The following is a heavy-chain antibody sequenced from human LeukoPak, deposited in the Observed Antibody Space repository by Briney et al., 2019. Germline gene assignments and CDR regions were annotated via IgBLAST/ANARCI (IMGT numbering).Heavy chain of an antibody. CDR1: GFTFSSYS. D-gene: IGHD3-3*01. V-gene: IGHV3-48*01. CDR3: ARGSLFGVDEEYNWFDP. J-gene: IGHJ5*02. Sequence: PGGSLRLSCAASGFTFSSYSMNWVRQAPGKGLEWVSYISSSSSTIYYADSVKGRFTISRDNAKNSLYLQMNSLRAEDTAVYYCARGSLFGVDEEYNWFDPWGQGTLVTVSS. CDR2: ISSSSSTI.